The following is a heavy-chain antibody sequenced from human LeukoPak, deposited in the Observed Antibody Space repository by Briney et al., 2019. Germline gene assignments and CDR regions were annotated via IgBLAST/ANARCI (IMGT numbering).Heavy chain of an antibody. Sequence: ASVKVSCKASGYTFTGYYMHWVRQAPGQGLEWMGWINPNSGGTNYAQKFQGRVTMTRDTSISTAYMELSRLRSDDTAVYYCARGLPISGSYEQNFDYWGQGTLVTVSS. J-gene: IGHJ4*02. V-gene: IGHV1-2*02. D-gene: IGHD1-26*01. CDR2: INPNSGGT. CDR1: GYTFTGYY. CDR3: ARGLPISGSYEQNFDY.